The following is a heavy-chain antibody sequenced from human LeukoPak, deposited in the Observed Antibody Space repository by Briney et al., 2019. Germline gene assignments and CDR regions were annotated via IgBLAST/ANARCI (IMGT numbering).Heavy chain of an antibody. D-gene: IGHD4-17*01. CDR1: GFTFINAW. Sequence: PGGSLRLSCTASGFTFINAWLSWVRQAPGKGLEWVGRIKSRADGETTDYAAPVKDRFTISRDDSTLYLQMNSLRAEDTAVYYCARDAATVTTSDFDYWGQGTLVTVSS. CDR3: ARDAATVTTSDFDY. V-gene: IGHV3-15*01. CDR2: IKSRADGETT. J-gene: IGHJ4*02.